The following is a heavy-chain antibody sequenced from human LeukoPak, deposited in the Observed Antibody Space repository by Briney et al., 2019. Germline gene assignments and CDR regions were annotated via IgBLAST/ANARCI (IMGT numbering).Heavy chain of an antibody. D-gene: IGHD6-19*01. CDR1: GDSITNSY. J-gene: IGHJ4*02. V-gene: IGHV4-59*01. CDR3: ARAEKAVTGILVS. Sequence: SGTLSLTCTVSGDSITNSYWSWIRQSPGKGLEWIGYMYNSGSTIYNHSLKSRVTISTDTSKNQFSLRLNSVTAADTAVYYCARAEKAVTGILVSWGEGALVTVSS. CDR2: MYNSGST.